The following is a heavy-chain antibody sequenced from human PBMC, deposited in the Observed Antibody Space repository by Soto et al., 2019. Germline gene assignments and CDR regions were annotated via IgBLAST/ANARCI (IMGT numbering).Heavy chain of an antibody. V-gene: IGHV1-8*01. CDR2: MNPNSGNT. Sequence: ASVKVSCKASGYTFTSYDINWVRQATGQGLEWMGWMNPNSGNTGYAQKFQGRVTMTRNTSISTAYMELSSLRSEDTAVYYCARAVAGHYYYGMDVWGQGTTVTVSS. D-gene: IGHD6-19*01. J-gene: IGHJ6*02. CDR1: GYTFTSYD. CDR3: ARAVAGHYYYGMDV.